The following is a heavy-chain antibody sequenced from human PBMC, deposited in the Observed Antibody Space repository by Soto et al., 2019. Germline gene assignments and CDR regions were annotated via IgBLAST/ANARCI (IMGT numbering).Heavy chain of an antibody. CDR1: GYNFTSYD. J-gene: IGHJ4*02. D-gene: IGHD2-2*03. V-gene: IGHV1-8*01. CDR3: ARVGYRAVWILYY. Sequence: ASVKVSCKASGYNFTSYDIIWVRQVTGQGLEWMGWMSPESGQSGIEEKFRGRVTLTRNISINTAYLEVNSLTSADTAVFYCARVGYRAVWILYYWGQGTLVTVSS. CDR2: MSPESGQS.